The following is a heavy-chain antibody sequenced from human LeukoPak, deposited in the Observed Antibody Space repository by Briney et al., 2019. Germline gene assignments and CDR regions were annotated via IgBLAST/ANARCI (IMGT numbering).Heavy chain of an antibody. CDR3: VRPRVAGSFDY. CDR1: GYTFTSYG. CDR2: ISGYNGNT. J-gene: IGHJ4*02. Sequence: ASVKVSCKASGYTFTSYGISWVRQAPGQGLEWMGWISGYNGNTNYAQKLQGRVTMTTDTSTTTAYMELRSLRSDDTAVDYCVRPRVAGSFDYWGQGTLVTVSS. V-gene: IGHV1-18*01. D-gene: IGHD6-19*01.